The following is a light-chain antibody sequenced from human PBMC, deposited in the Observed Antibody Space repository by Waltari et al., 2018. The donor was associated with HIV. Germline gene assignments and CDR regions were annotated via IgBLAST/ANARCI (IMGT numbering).Light chain of an antibody. CDR3: QQYDNWPPWT. CDR2: GVS. J-gene: IGKJ1*01. V-gene: IGKV3-15*01. CDR1: QSIAKN. Sequence: EIVMTQSPATLSVSPGERVTLSCRASQSIAKNLDWYQQKPGQAPRLLMYGVSTRATGIPARFSGSGSWTEFTLTISSLQSEDLAVYYCQQYDNWPPWTFGQGTKVE.